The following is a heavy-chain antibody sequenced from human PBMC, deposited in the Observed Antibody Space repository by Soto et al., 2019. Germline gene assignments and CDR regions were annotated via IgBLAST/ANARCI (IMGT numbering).Heavy chain of an antibody. CDR2: IYYSGST. J-gene: IGHJ6*02. Sequence: SETLSLTCTVSGGSISSSSYYWGWIRQPPGKGLEWIGTIYYSGSTYYNPSLKSRVTISVDKSKNQFSLKLSSVTAADTAVYYCARDKVGGYCSSTSCYAHYYYGMDVWGQGTTVTVSS. D-gene: IGHD2-2*01. CDR1: GGSISSSSYY. V-gene: IGHV4-39*07. CDR3: ARDKVGGYCSSTSCYAHYYYGMDV.